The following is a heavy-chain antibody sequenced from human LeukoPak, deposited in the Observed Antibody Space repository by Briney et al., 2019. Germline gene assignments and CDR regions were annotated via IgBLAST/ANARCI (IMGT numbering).Heavy chain of an antibody. V-gene: IGHV4-59*01. Sequence: PSETVSLTCSVSGGSISSYYWSWIRQPPGKGLEWIGYIYYSGSTNYNPSLKSRVTISVDTSKNQFSLKLSSVTAADTAVYYCARAVRLGIREPIWFDPWGQGTLVTVSS. D-gene: IGHD1-26*01. CDR2: IYYSGST. J-gene: IGHJ5*02. CDR3: ARAVRLGIREPIWFDP. CDR1: GGSISSYY.